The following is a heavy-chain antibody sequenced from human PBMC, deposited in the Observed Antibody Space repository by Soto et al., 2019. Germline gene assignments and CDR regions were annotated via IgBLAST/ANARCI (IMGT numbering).Heavy chain of an antibody. CDR2: IYYSGST. CDR3: AREVSCSSTSCYTGGGFDY. V-gene: IGHV4-30-4*01. J-gene: IGHJ4*02. D-gene: IGHD2-2*02. CDR1: GGSISSGDYY. Sequence: SETLSLTCTVSGGSISSGDYYWSWIRQPPGKGLEWIGYIYYSGSTYYSPSLKSRVTISVDTSKNQFSLKLSSVTAADTAVYYCAREVSCSSTSCYTGGGFDYWGQGTLVTVS.